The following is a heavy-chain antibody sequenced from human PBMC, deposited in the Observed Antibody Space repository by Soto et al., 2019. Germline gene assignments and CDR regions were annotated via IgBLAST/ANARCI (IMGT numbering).Heavy chain of an antibody. CDR3: TSGSTSTKKY. V-gene: IGHV3-15*01. CDR2: IKSKTDGGTT. J-gene: IGHJ4*02. D-gene: IGHD6-6*01. Sequence: EVQLVESGGGLVKPGGSLRLSCAASGFTFSNAWLSWVRQAPGKGLEWVGRIKSKTDGGTTDYTAPVKGRFTISRDDSTNTLYLQMNSLKTGDTAVYYCTSGSTSTKKYWGQGALVAVSS. CDR1: GFTFSNAW.